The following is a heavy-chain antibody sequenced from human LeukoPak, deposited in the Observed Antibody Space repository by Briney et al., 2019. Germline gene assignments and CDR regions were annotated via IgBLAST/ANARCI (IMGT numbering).Heavy chain of an antibody. V-gene: IGHV4-59*01. CDR1: GGSISSYY. CDR3: ARGGDSSVPYYYYMDV. Sequence: PSETLSLTFTVSGGSISSYYWSWIRQPPGKGLEWIGYIYYSGSTNYNPSLKSQVTISVDTSKNQFSLKLSSVTAADAAVYYCARGGDSSVPYYYYMDVWGKGTTVTVSS. J-gene: IGHJ6*03. D-gene: IGHD6-25*01. CDR2: IYYSGST.